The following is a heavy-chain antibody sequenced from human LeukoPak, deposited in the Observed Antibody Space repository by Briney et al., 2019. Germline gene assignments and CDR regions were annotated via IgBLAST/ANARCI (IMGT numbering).Heavy chain of an antibody. CDR1: GGSFSGYY. CDR3: ASLGGYLYIFDY. Sequence: SETLSLTCAVYGGSFSGYYWSWTRQPPGKGLEWIGEINHSGSTNYNPSLKSRVTISVDTSKNQFSLKLSSVTAADTAVYYCASLGGYLYIFDYWGQGTLVTVSS. CDR2: INHSGST. D-gene: IGHD3-10*01. J-gene: IGHJ4*02. V-gene: IGHV4-34*01.